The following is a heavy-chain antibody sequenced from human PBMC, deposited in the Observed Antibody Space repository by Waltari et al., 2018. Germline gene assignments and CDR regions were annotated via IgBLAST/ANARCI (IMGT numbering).Heavy chain of an antibody. CDR1: GGSISSSSYY. Sequence: QLQLQESGPGLVKPSETLSLTCTVSGGSISSSSYYWGWIRQPPVKGLEWIGSIYYSGSTYDNPSLKSRVTISVDTSKNQFSLKLSSVTAADTAVYYCARGLRLGEYRGYWGQGTLVTVSS. J-gene: IGHJ4*02. V-gene: IGHV4-39*01. CDR3: ARGLRLGEYRGY. CDR2: IYYSGST. D-gene: IGHD3-16*01.